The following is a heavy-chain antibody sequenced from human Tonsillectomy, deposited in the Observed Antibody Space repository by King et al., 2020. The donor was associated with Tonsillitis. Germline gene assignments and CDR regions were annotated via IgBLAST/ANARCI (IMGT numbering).Heavy chain of an antibody. J-gene: IGHJ6*03. CDR2: IISSGFTI. CDR1: GFTFSSYE. Sequence: VQLVESGGGLVQPGGSLRLSCAASGFTFSSYEMNWVRQAPGKGLEGVSYIISSGFTIYYADSVKGRFTISRDNAKNSLYLQMNSLRAEDTAVYYCARVYNYYYYMDVWGKGTTVTVSS. V-gene: IGHV3-48*03. CDR3: ARVYNYYYYMDV.